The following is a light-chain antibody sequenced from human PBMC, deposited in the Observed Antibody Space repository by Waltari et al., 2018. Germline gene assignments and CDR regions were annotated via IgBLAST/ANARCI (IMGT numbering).Light chain of an antibody. Sequence: IQMTQSPSSLSASLGYRVTITCRASQSISSFLNWYQQIPGKAPKLLIYVASNLQSGVPSRFSGSGSGTDFSLTISSLQPEDFATYYCQQSYITTYTFGQGTKLEIK. J-gene: IGKJ2*01. CDR3: QQSYITTYT. CDR2: VAS. V-gene: IGKV1-39*01. CDR1: QSISSF.